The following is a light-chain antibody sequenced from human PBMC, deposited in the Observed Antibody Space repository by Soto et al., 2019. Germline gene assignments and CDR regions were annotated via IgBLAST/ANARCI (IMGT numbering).Light chain of an antibody. CDR2: NTS. CDR3: QQYSSSPRMYT. V-gene: IGKV3-20*01. Sequence: EIVLTQSPGTLSLSPGERATLSCRASQSLSSTYLAWYQQKPGQAPRLLIYNTSDRATGIPDRFSGSGSGTDFTLTISRLEPEDFAVYYWQQYSSSPRMYTFGQGTKLEIK. CDR1: QSLSSTY. J-gene: IGKJ2*01.